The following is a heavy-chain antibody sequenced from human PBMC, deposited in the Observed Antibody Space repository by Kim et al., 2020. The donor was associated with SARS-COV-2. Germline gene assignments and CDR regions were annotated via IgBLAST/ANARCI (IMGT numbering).Heavy chain of an antibody. D-gene: IGHD3-3*01. V-gene: IGHV4-34*01. CDR1: GGSFSGYY. J-gene: IGHJ5*02. CDR2: INHSGST. CDR3: ARGHYDFWSGYQNWFDP. Sequence: SETLSLTCAVYGGSFSGYYWSWIRQPPGKGLEWIGEINHSGSTNYNPSLKSRVTISVDTSKNQFSLKLSSVTAADTAVYYCARGHYDFWSGYQNWFDPWGQGTLVTVSS.